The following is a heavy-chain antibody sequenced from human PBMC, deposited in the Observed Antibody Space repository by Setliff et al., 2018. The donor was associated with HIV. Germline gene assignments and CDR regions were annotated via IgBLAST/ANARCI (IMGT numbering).Heavy chain of an antibody. Sequence: SETLSLTCNVSADSMTGYYWNWIRQPPGKRLEWIGYIYSSGSTTYNPSLKSRLTISRDTSKNQFSLRMKSVTAADTAVYYCAREGKTALVTKYFDYWGQGTLVTVSS. CDR2: IYSSGST. J-gene: IGHJ4*02. D-gene: IGHD5-18*01. CDR1: ADSMTGYY. CDR3: AREGKTALVTKYFDY. V-gene: IGHV4-59*12.